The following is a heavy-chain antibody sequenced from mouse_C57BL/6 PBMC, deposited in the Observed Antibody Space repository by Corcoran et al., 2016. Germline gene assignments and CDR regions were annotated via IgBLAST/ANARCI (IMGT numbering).Heavy chain of an antibody. CDR3: ANTDYYGSSYDY. CDR2: INTYSGVP. Sequence: QIQLVQSGPERKKPGETVKISCKASGYTFTTYGMSWVKQAPGKGLKWMGWINTYSGVPTYADDFKGRFAFSLETSASTAYLQINNLKNEDTATYFCANTDYYGSSYDYWGQGTTLTVSS. V-gene: IGHV9-3*01. D-gene: IGHD1-1*01. J-gene: IGHJ2*01. CDR1: GYTFTTYG.